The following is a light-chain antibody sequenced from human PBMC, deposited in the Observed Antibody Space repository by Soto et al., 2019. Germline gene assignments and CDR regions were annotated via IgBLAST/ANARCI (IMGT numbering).Light chain of an antibody. J-gene: IGLJ1*01. V-gene: IGLV2-14*03. Sequence: QSVLTQPASVSGSPGQSITISCTGTSSDVGGYAFVSWYQHHPGKAPRLMIYDVSHRPSGVSDRFSASKSGNTASLTISGLLAEDEADYYCSSYTSISTYVFGTGTKVTVL. CDR2: DVS. CDR1: SSDVGGYAF. CDR3: SSYTSISTYV.